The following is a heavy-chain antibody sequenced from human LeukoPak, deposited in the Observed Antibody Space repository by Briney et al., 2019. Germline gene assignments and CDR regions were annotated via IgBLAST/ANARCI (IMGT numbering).Heavy chain of an antibody. CDR1: GFTFSSYG. D-gene: IGHD2-2*02. CDR3: AKGIIEVVVPAAISY. J-gene: IGHJ4*02. CDR2: IRYDGSNK. V-gene: IGHV3-30*02. Sequence: GGSLRLSCAASGFTFSSYGMHWVRQAPGTGLEWVAFIRYDGSNKYYADSVKGRFTISRDNSKNTLYLQMNSLRAEDTAVYYCAKGIIEVVVPAAISYWGQGTLVTVSS.